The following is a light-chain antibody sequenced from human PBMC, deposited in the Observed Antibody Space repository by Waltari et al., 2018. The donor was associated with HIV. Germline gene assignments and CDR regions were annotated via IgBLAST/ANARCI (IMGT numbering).Light chain of an antibody. J-gene: IGLJ1*01. V-gene: IGLV2-14*01. CDR3: SSYTSSSTLNV. Sequence: QSALTPPASVSGSPGQSTTIPCTGTSSDVGGYNYVSWYQQHPGKAPKLMIYEVSNRPSGVSNRFSGSKSGNTASLTISGLQAEDEADYYCSSYTSSSTLNVFGTGTKVTVL. CDR2: EVS. CDR1: SSDVGGYNY.